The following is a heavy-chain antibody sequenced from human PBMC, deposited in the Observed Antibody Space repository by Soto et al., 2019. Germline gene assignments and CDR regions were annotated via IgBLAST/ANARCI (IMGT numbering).Heavy chain of an antibody. J-gene: IGHJ4*02. CDR1: GFTFSSYA. CDR2: ISGSGGST. Sequence: EVQLLESGGGLVQPGGSLRLSCAASGFTFSSYAMSWVRQAPGKWLEWFSAISGSGGSTYYADSVKGRFTISRDNSKNTLYLQMNSLRAEYTAVYYCSNSRWERLSFDYWGQGHLVTVSS. CDR3: SNSRWERLSFDY. D-gene: IGHD1-26*01. V-gene: IGHV3-23*01.